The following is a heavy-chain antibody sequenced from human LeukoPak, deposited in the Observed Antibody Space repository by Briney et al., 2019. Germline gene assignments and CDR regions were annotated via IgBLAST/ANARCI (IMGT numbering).Heavy chain of an antibody. J-gene: IGHJ4*02. D-gene: IGHD3-22*01. V-gene: IGHV3-30*18. CDR1: GFTFSSYA. Sequence: GSLRLSCAASGFTFSSYAMHWVRQAPGKGLEWVAVISYDGSNKYYADSVKGRFTISRDNSKNTLYLQMNSLRAEDTAVYYCAKTPITMIVVSFDYWGQGTLVTVSS. CDR3: AKTPITMIVVSFDY. CDR2: ISYDGSNK.